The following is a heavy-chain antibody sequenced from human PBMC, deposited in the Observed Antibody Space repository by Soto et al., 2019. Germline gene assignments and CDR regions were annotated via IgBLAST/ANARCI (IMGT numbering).Heavy chain of an antibody. Sequence: ASVKVSCKASGYTFTGHYMHWVRQAPGQGLEWMGWINPNSVGTNYAQKFQGRVTMTRDTSISTAYMELSRLRSDDTAVYYCAREPMVRAAHGFDIWGQGTMVTVSS. D-gene: IGHD3-10*01. CDR1: GYTFTGHY. J-gene: IGHJ3*02. CDR2: INPNSVGT. CDR3: AREPMVRAAHGFDI. V-gene: IGHV1-2*02.